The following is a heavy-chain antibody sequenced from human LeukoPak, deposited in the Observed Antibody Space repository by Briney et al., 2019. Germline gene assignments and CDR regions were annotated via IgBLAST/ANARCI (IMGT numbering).Heavy chain of an antibody. CDR3: ARVRGLFGSSGFYFDY. CDR1: GFTFSSYS. D-gene: IGHD6-19*01. Sequence: GGSLRLSCAASGFTFSSYSMNWVRQAPGKGLEWVSSISSSSSYIYYADSVKGRFTISRDNAKNSLYLQMNSLRAEDTAVYYCARVRGLFGSSGFYFDYWGQGTLVTVSS. CDR2: ISSSSSYI. J-gene: IGHJ4*02. V-gene: IGHV3-21*01.